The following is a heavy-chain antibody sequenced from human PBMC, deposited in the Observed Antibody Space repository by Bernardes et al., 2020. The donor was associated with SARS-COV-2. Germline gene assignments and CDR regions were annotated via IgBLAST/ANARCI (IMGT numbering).Heavy chain of an antibody. V-gene: IGHV1-2*02. D-gene: IGHD6-13*01. J-gene: IGHJ3*02. CDR2: IDPSSGGT. CDR1: GHTLTDYS. CDR3: ARGYSFDAYDI. Sequence: VQVTRKASGHTLTDYSIHWVRQAPGQELEWMGWIDPSSGGTTYAQKFQGRVTMTRDTSSSTAYMELNRLRSDDTAVYYCARGYSFDAYDIWGQGTMVTGSS.